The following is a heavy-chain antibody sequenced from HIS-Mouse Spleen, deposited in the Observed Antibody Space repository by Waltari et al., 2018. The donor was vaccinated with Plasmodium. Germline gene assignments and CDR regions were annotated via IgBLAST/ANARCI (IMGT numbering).Heavy chain of an antibody. CDR2: INPNSGGT. V-gene: IGHV1-2*02. Sequence: QVQLVQSGAEVKKPGASVKVSCKASGYTFTGYYLPWVRQAPGQGLEWMGWINPNSGGTNYAQKVQGRVTMTRDTSISTAYMELSRLRSDDTAVYYCARVLGYKAAAGTFVEYFQHWGQGTLVTVSS. J-gene: IGHJ1*01. D-gene: IGHD6-13*01. CDR1: GYTFTGYY. CDR3: ARVLGYKAAAGTFVEYFQH.